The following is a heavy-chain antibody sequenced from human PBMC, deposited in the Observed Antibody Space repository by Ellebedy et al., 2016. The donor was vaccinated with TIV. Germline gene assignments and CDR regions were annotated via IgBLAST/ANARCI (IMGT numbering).Heavy chain of an antibody. D-gene: IGHD3-22*01. J-gene: IGHJ4*02. Sequence: PGGSLRLSCAASGFDFSSYSMNWVRQAPGKGLEWVSSISRSSTYIFYADSLKGRFTISRDNAKNSLYLQMNSLRAEDTAMYYCATSYDSSGYYPDYWGQGTLVTVSS. CDR3: ATSYDSSGYYPDY. V-gene: IGHV3-21*01. CDR1: GFDFSSYS. CDR2: ISRSSTYI.